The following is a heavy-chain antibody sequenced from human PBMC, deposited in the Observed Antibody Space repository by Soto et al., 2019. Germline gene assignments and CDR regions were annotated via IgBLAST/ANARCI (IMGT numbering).Heavy chain of an antibody. CDR1: GGSTSSSNYQ. D-gene: IGHD6-13*01. CDR2: VYYNGNT. Sequence: PSETLSLTCTVSGGSTSSSNYQWVWIRQPPGKGLEWIGNVYYNGNTYYNPSLSSRLTISVDTSNNHFSLKVKSVTAADTAVYYCARDPSLGSNWYYYFDLWGQGTPVTVS. J-gene: IGHJ4*02. V-gene: IGHV4-39*02. CDR3: ARDPSLGSNWYYYFDL.